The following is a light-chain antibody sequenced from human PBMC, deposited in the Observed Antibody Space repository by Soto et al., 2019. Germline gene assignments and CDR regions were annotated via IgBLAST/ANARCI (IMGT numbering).Light chain of an antibody. CDR2: EVS. J-gene: IGLJ1*01. V-gene: IGLV2-14*01. CDR1: SSGIRDYNY. Sequence: QSVLAQPASVSGSPGQSITISCTGTSSGIRDYNYVSWYQQLPGNAPKLIMYEVSNRPSGISNRFSGSKSGNTASLTISGLQAEDEADYYCSSKSPDFLGTGSKVTVL. CDR3: SSKSPDF.